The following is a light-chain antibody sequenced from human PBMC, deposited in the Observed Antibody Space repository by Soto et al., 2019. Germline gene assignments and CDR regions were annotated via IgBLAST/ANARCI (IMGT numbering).Light chain of an antibody. CDR2: DVS. CDR3: CSYAGSYTLA. Sequence: QSALTQPRSVSGSPGQSVTISCTGTSSDVGAYNFVSWYQQHPGRVPKLMIYDVSRRPSGVPDRFSGSKSGNTASLTISGLQADDDADYYCCSYAGSYTLAFGEGTTLTVL. J-gene: IGLJ3*02. V-gene: IGLV2-11*01. CDR1: SSDVGAYNF.